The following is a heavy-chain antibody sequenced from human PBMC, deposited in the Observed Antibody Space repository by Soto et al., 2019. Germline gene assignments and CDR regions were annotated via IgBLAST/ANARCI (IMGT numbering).Heavy chain of an antibody. Sequence: EVQLVESGGGLVKPGGSLRLSCAASGFTFSNAWMSWVRQAPGKGLEWVGRIKSKTDGGTTDYAAPVKGRFTISRDESKNTLYLQMNSLKTEDTAVYYCTTDFTVTTPNDAFDIWGQGTMVTVSS. J-gene: IGHJ3*02. CDR3: TTDFTVTTPNDAFDI. CDR1: GFTFSNAW. CDR2: IKSKTDGGTT. V-gene: IGHV3-15*01. D-gene: IGHD4-4*01.